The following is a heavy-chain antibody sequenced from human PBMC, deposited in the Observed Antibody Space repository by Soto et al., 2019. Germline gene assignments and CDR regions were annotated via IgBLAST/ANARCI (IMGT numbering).Heavy chain of an antibody. CDR2: INPSGGST. CDR1: GYTFTSYY. CDR3: ARELDSNYGGSYYYYGMDV. J-gene: IGHJ6*02. D-gene: IGHD4-4*01. Sequence: QVQLVQSGAEVKKPGASVKVSCKASGYTFTSYYMNWVRQAPGQGLEWRGIINPSGGSTSSAQKFQGRVTMTRDTSTSTVYMELSSLRSEDTAVYYCARELDSNYGGSYYYYGMDVWGQGTMVTVSS. V-gene: IGHV1-46*01.